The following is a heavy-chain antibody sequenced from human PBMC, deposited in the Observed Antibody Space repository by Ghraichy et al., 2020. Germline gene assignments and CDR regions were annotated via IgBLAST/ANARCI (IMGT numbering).Heavy chain of an antibody. Sequence: SETLSLTCTVSGGSISSYYWSWIRQPPGKGLEWIGYIYYSGSTNYNPSLKSRVTISVDTSKNQFSLKLSSVTAADTAVYYCARVVYSNYYYYGMDVWGQWTTVTVSS. CDR1: GGSISSYY. V-gene: IGHV4-59*01. J-gene: IGHJ6*02. D-gene: IGHD4-11*01. CDR3: ARVVYSNYYYYGMDV. CDR2: IYYSGST.